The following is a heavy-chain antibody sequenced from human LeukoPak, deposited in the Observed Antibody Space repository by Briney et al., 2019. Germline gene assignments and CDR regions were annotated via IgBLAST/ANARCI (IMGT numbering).Heavy chain of an antibody. Sequence: SETLSLTCTVSGGSISSYYWSWIRQPPGKGLEWVGYIYYSGSTNYNPSLKSRVTISVDTSKNQFSLKLSSVTAADTAVYYCARETSQKGAHYMDVWGKGPRSPSP. J-gene: IGHJ6*03. CDR1: GGSISSYY. CDR3: ARETSQKGAHYMDV. D-gene: IGHD3-16*01. CDR2: IYYSGST. V-gene: IGHV4-59*01.